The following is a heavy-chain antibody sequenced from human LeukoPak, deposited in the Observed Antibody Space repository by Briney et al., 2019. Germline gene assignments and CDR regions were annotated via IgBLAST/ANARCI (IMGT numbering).Heavy chain of an antibody. CDR1: DYTFIYSG. J-gene: IGHJ4*02. D-gene: IGHD4-23*01. Sequence: ASVNVSCKASDYTFIYSGINWVRQAPGQGLEWMGWISAYNDNTNYAQKFQGRVTMTTDSSTSAAYMELRSLRSDDTAVYYCARGVYGGSYLDYWGQGTLVTVSS. CDR2: ISAYNDNT. V-gene: IGHV1-18*01. CDR3: ARGVYGGSYLDY.